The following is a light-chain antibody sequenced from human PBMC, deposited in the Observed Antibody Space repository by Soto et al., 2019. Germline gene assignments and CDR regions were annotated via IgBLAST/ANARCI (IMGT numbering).Light chain of an antibody. CDR2: DAS. Sequence: EIVLTQSPATLSLSPGERATLSCRAIQSVSRYLAWYQQKPGQAPRLLIYDASKRATGIPARFSGSGSGTDFTLTISSLEAEDFAVYYCQQRSNWPLEVTFGQGTRLEIK. V-gene: IGKV3-11*01. CDR1: QSVSRY. CDR3: QQRSNWPLEVT. J-gene: IGKJ5*01.